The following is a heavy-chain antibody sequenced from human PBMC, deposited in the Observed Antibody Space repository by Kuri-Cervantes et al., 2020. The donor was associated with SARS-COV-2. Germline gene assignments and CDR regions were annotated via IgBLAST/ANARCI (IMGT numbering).Heavy chain of an antibody. CDR2: IYHSGST. J-gene: IGHJ5*02. V-gene: IGHV4-38-2*01. Sequence: SETLSLTCAVSGYSISSGYYWGWIRQPPGKGLEWIGSIYHSGSTYYNPSLKSRVTISVDTSKNQCSLKLSSVTAADTAVYYCARGGGYSSSWYDNWFDPWGQGTLVTVSS. CDR3: ARGGGYSSSWYDNWFDP. D-gene: IGHD6-13*01. CDR1: GYSISSGYY.